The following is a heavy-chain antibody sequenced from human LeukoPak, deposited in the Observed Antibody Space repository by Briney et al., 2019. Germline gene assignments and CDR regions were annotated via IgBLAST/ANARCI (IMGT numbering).Heavy chain of an antibody. D-gene: IGHD3-10*01. CDR3: ARVGGYGSGSYEAFDI. Sequence: SETLSLTCTVSGYSTSSHYWSWIRQPPGTGLEWIAYIYYSGSTNYNPSLKSRVTISIDTSKNQFSLRLSSVTAADTAVYYCARVGGYGSGSYEAFDIWGQGTMVTVSS. CDR2: IYYSGST. J-gene: IGHJ3*02. V-gene: IGHV4-59*11. CDR1: GYSTSSHY.